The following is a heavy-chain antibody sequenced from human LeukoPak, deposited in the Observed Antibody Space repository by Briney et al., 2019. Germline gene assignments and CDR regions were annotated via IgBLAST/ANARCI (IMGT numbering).Heavy chain of an antibody. V-gene: IGHV1-69*05. CDR3: ASGHGDFLEWLRWFDP. Sequence: VASVKVSCKASGGTFSSYAISWVRQAPGQGLEWMGGIIPIFGTANYAQKFQGRVTITTDESTSTAYMELSSLRSEDTAVYYYASGHGDFLEWLRWFDPWGQGTLVTVSS. CDR1: GGTFSSYA. CDR2: IIPIFGTA. D-gene: IGHD3-3*01. J-gene: IGHJ5*02.